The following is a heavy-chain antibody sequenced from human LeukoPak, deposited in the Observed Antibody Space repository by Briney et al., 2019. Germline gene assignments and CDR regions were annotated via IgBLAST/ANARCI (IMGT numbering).Heavy chain of an antibody. V-gene: IGHV4-59*08. Sequence: SETLSLTCTVSGGSISDYYWSWIRRPPGKGLEWIGYIYYSGTTSYNHSLKSRVTISVDTSKNQISLRLSSVIAADTAVYYCASESVALAGIDYWGQGALVTVSS. J-gene: IGHJ4*02. CDR2: IYYSGTT. CDR3: ASESVALAGIDY. CDR1: GGSISDYY. D-gene: IGHD6-19*01.